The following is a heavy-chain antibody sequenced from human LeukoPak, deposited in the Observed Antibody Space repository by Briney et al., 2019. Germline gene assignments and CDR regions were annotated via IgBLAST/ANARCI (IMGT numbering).Heavy chain of an antibody. V-gene: IGHV3-30*02. D-gene: IGHD3-10*01. CDR2: IRYDGSHK. J-gene: IGHJ4*02. CDR3: AKGDNDYGSGTYPDY. CDR1: GFTFNSYG. Sequence: GGSLRLSCAASGFTFNSYGMHWVREAPGMGLEWVAFIRYDGSHKYYADSVKGRFTISRDNSKNTLYLQMNSLRADDTAVYYCAKGDNDYGSGTYPDYWGQGTLVTVSS.